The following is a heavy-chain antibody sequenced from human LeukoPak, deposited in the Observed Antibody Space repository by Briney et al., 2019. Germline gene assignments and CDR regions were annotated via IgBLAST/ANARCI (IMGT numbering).Heavy chain of an antibody. CDR1: GGSFSGYY. J-gene: IGHJ4*02. CDR2: INHSGST. D-gene: IGHD3-3*01. Sequence: PSETLSLTCAVYGGSFSGYYWSWIRQPPGKGLEWIGEINHSGSTNYSPSLKSRVTISVDTSKNQFSLKLSSVTAADTAVYYCAVKYYDFWSGYYAAFDYWGQGTLVTVSS. V-gene: IGHV4-34*01. CDR3: AVKYYDFWSGYYAAFDY.